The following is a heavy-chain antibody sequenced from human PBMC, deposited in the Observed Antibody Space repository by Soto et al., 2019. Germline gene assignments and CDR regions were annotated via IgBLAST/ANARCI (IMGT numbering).Heavy chain of an antibody. J-gene: IGHJ4*02. V-gene: IGHV4-39*01. D-gene: IGHD2-2*01. CDR1: GGSITGNNNY. Sequence: SETLSLTCTVSGGSITGNNNYWGWIRQSPGKGVEWIGSIDHSVTTFYNPSLKSRVTMSIDTSKNQFSLNLRSVTAADTAVYYCGRLPAAIYFDSWGQGTLVTVSS. CDR3: GRLPAAIYFDS. CDR2: IDHSVTT.